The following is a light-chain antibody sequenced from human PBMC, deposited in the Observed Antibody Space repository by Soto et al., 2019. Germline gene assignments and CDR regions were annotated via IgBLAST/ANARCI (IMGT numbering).Light chain of an antibody. J-gene: IGLJ3*02. CDR2: DVN. CDR1: SSDVGAHNY. V-gene: IGLV2-8*01. Sequence: QSALTQPPSASGSPGQSLTISCTGTSSDVGAHNYVSWYQQNPGKAPKLMLYDVNKRPSGVPDRFSGSKSGNTASLTVSGLQAEDEADYYCSSYTSSDTLGVFGGGTKLTVL. CDR3: SSYTSSDTLGV.